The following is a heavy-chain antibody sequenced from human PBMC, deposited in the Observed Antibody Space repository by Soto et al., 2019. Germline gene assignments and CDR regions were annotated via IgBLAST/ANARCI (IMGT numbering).Heavy chain of an antibody. D-gene: IGHD3-3*01. CDR3: DSGSRLEGMVDA. Sequence: QVQLVQSGAEVKKPGASVKVSCKASGYTFTSYGISWVRQAPGQGLEWMGWISAYNGNTNYAQKLQGRVTMTTDTSKTSASTEQMDLRCHSTDDSYCDSGSRLEGMVDAWGQGTLVTVSS. V-gene: IGHV1-18*01. J-gene: IGHJ5*02. CDR1: GYTFTSYG. CDR2: ISAYNGNT.